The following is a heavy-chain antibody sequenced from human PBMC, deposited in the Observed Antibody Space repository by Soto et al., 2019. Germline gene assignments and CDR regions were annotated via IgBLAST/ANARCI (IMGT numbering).Heavy chain of an antibody. D-gene: IGHD1-1*01. CDR3: ASWGTIEVDSSYYGMDV. CDR1: GVSISSSSYY. Sequence: LSLTCSVSGVSISSSSYYWGLIRQPPGGGLEWIATIYYNERTYYNPSLRSRLTTSVDTSKNQFSLILTSVTAAHTAVYSCASWGTIEVDSSYYGMDVWGQGTTVTVSS. CDR2: IYYNERT. V-gene: IGHV4-39*01. J-gene: IGHJ6*02.